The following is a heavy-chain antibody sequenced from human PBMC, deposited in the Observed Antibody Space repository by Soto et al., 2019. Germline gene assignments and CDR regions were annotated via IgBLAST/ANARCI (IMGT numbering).Heavy chain of an antibody. J-gene: IGHJ6*02. Sequence: GGSLRLSCAASGFTFSNAWMSWVRQAPGKGLEWVGRIKSKTDGGTTDYAAPVKGRFTISRDDSKNTLYLQMNSLRTEDTAVYYCTAAAGSYYYYYYGMDVWGQGTTVTVSS. V-gene: IGHV3-15*01. D-gene: IGHD6-13*01. CDR3: TAAAGSYYYYYYGMDV. CDR2: IKSKTDGGTT. CDR1: GFTFSNAW.